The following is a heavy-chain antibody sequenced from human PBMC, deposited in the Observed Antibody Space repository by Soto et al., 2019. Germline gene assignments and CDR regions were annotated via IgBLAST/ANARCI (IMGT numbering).Heavy chain of an antibody. V-gene: IGHV3-23*01. J-gene: IGHJ6*02. D-gene: IGHD6-19*01. CDR2: SSGSGGST. CDR1: GFTFSSDA. Sequence: GGSLRLSCAASGFTFSSDALSWVRKAPGQGLEWVSASSGSGGSTYYADPVKGRFTISRDKSKNTLYLQMDSLRAEDTAVDYCAKDSVAGHLGYFGMDVWGQGTTVTVSS. CDR3: AKDSVAGHLGYFGMDV.